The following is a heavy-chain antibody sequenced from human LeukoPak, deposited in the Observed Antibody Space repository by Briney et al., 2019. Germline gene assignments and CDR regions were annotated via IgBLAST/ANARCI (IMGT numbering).Heavy chain of an antibody. J-gene: IGHJ4*02. Sequence: GGSLRLSCAASGFTVGSSYMSWVRQAPGKGLEWVSIVYSGGSIYYADSVKGRFTTSRHNSNNTLDLQMNSLRTEDTAMYYCARSYNSAWLDYWGQGTLVTVSS. V-gene: IGHV3-53*04. D-gene: IGHD6-19*01. CDR1: GFTVGSSY. CDR2: VYSGGSI. CDR3: ARSYNSAWLDY.